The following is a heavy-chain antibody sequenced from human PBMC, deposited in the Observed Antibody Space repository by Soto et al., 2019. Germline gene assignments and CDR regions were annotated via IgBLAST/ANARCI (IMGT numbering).Heavy chain of an antibody. CDR2: ISSSSSYI. CDR1: GGSIYRSGYY. CDR3: ARDAKGLRYFDWPRLAQRYYGMDV. D-gene: IGHD3-9*01. Sequence: PSETLSLTCTVSGGSIYRSGYYWGWVRQAPGTGLEWVSSISSSSSYIYYADSVKGRFTISRDNAKNSLYLQMNSLRAEDTAVYYCARDAKGLRYFDWPRLAQRYYGMDVWGQGTTVTVSS. V-gene: IGHV3-21*01. J-gene: IGHJ6*02.